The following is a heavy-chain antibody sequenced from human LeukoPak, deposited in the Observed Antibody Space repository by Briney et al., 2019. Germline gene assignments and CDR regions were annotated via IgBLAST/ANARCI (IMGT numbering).Heavy chain of an antibody. CDR2: FYSGGST. Sequence: GGSLRLSCAASGFTFSSYAMSWVRQAPGKGLEWVSVFYSGGSTYYADSVKGRFTISRDNSKNTLYLQMNSLRAEDTAVYYCARDRGEYSYAYDYWGQGTLVTVSS. D-gene: IGHD5-18*01. V-gene: IGHV3-53*01. J-gene: IGHJ4*02. CDR1: GFTFSSYA. CDR3: ARDRGEYSYAYDY.